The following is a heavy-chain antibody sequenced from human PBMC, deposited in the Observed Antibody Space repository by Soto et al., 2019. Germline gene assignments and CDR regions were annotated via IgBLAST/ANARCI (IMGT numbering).Heavy chain of an antibody. CDR2: IYYSGST. CDR1: GGSISSYY. J-gene: IGHJ4*02. D-gene: IGHD3-3*01. Sequence: SETLSLTCTVSGGSISSYYWSWIRQPPGKGLEWIGYIYYSGSTNYNPSLKSRVTISVDTSKNQFSLKLSSVTAADTAVYYRARAGDFWSGYYYFDYWGQGTLVTVSS. CDR3: ARAGDFWSGYYYFDY. V-gene: IGHV4-59*01.